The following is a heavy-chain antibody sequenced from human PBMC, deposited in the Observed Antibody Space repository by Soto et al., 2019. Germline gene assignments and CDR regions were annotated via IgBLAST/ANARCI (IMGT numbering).Heavy chain of an antibody. V-gene: IGHV3-20*04. J-gene: IGHJ4*02. Sequence: PGGSLRLSCAVFGFTFDDYGMSWVRQAPGKGLEWVSGINRDGGSTSYAASARGRFTISRDNAENSVYLEMDSLRAEDTALYYCARDVDADFRTDFDYWGRGTLVTVSS. CDR1: GFTFDDYG. CDR2: INRDGGST. CDR3: ARDVDADFRTDFDY. D-gene: IGHD4-17*01.